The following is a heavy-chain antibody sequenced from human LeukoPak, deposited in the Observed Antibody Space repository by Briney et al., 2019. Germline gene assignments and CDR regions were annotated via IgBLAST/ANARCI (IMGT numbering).Heavy chain of an antibody. J-gene: IGHJ4*02. Sequence: PGGSLRLSCAASGFTVSSNYMSWVRQAPGKGLEWVSALSGRGTTTYYAKSVEGRFSISRDNSKNTLYLQMNRLRAEDTAVYYCAKNTNWNYYVSGGCSDYWGQGTLVTVSS. CDR1: GFTVSSNY. D-gene: IGHD1-7*01. V-gene: IGHV3-23*01. CDR3: AKNTNWNYYVSGGCSDY. CDR2: LSGRGTTT.